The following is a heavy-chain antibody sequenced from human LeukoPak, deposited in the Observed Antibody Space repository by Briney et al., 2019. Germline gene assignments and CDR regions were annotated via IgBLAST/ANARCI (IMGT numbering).Heavy chain of an antibody. V-gene: IGHV3-21*01. D-gene: IGHD3-9*01. Sequence: GGSLRLSCVASGFTFSGYNMNWVRQAPGKGLEWVSSISSRSSNIYYADSAKGRFTISTDNAKSSLYLQLNSLRAEDTAVYYCARDGLTGYYKGYYYYIDVWGKGTTVTVSS. CDR1: GFTFSGYN. CDR2: ISSRSSNI. J-gene: IGHJ6*03. CDR3: ARDGLTGYYKGYYYYIDV.